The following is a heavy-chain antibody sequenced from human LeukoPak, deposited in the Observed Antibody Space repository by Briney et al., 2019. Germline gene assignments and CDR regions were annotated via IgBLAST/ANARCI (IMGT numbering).Heavy chain of an antibody. D-gene: IGHD2-2*01. CDR3: ANSGYCSSTSCPNGINFDS. CDR1: GFTFSSYC. V-gene: IGHV3-7*01. CDR2: IKHSGSEK. J-gene: IGHJ4*02. Sequence: GGSLRLSCAASGFTFSSYCMSWVRQAPGKGLEWVAYIKHSGSEKNYVDSVKGRFTISRDNAKNSLYLQMNSLRAEDTAVYYCANSGYCSSTSCPNGINFDSWGQGTLVTVSS.